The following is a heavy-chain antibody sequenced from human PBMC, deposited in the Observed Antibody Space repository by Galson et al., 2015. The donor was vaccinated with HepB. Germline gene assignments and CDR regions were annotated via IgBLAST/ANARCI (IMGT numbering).Heavy chain of an antibody. V-gene: IGHV1-2*06. J-gene: IGHJ6*02. Sequence: SVKVSCKVSGYTFTDYSIHWVRQAPGQGLEWVGRIDPKSGGTKYGQKFQGRVTMTRDTSISTAYMELSRLRSDDTAVYYCASAIYDCVWENFYQEPQYHYAMDVWGHGTTVTVSS. CDR3: ASAIYDCVWENFYQEPQYHYAMDV. CDR2: IDPKSGGT. CDR1: GYTFTDYS. D-gene: IGHD3-16*01.